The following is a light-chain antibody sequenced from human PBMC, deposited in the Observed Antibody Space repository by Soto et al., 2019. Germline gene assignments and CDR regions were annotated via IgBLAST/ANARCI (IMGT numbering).Light chain of an antibody. Sequence: DIPLTQSPSFLSASVGDRVTITCRASQGISSYLAWYQQKPGKAPKLLIYAASTLQSVVPSRFSGSGSGTEFTLTISSRQPEDFATYYCQHRDTFGPGTKVDIK. CDR2: AAS. CDR3: QHRDT. V-gene: IGKV1-9*01. CDR1: QGISSY. J-gene: IGKJ3*01.